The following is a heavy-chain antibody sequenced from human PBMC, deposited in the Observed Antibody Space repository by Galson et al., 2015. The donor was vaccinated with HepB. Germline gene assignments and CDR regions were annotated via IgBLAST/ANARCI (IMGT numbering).Heavy chain of an antibody. V-gene: IGHV5-51*01. D-gene: IGHD4-11*01. Sequence: QSGAEVKKPGESLKISCKGSGYRFTTYWIGWVRQMPGKGLEWTGVIYPRDSDTRKSPSFQGQVNISADKSISTAYLQGSSLKASDTAMYYCARQRGGMSTVTTGAFDIWGQGTMVTVS. CDR1: GYRFTTYW. J-gene: IGHJ3*02. CDR3: ARQRGGMSTVTTGAFDI. CDR2: IYPRDSDT.